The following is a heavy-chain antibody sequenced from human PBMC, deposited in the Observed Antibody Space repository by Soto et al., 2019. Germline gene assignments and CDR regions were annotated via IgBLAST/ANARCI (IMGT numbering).Heavy chain of an antibody. D-gene: IGHD3-10*01. CDR3: ARGGNRAYYYGMDG. J-gene: IGHJ6*02. CDR2: IYHSGST. Sequence: SETLSLTCAVSGGSISSSNWWSWVRQPPGKGLEWIGGIYHSGSTNYNPSLTSRVTISVDKSKNQFSLKLSSVTAADTAVYYCARGGNRAYYYGMDGWGQGTTVTVSS. CDR1: GGSISSSNW. V-gene: IGHV4-4*02.